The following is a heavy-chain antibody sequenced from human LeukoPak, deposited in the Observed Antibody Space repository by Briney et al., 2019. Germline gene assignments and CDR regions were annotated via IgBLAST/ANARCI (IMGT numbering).Heavy chain of an antibody. D-gene: IGHD3-3*02. CDR3: ASVISRS. Sequence: PSETLSLTCTVSGGSISIANYYWGWIRQPPGKGLEWIGSIYYSGSTYYNPSLKSRVTISVDTSKSQFSLKLSSVTAADTAVYYCASVISRSWGQGTLVTVSS. CDR1: GGSISIANYY. J-gene: IGHJ4*02. CDR2: IYYSGST. V-gene: IGHV4-39*07.